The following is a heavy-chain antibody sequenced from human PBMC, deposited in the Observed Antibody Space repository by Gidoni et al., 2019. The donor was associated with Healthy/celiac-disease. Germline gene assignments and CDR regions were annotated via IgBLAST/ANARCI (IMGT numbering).Heavy chain of an antibody. CDR3: ATLVYCSGGTCYSPSADY. V-gene: IGHV3-30*04. D-gene: IGHD2-15*01. CDR2: ISYDGSNK. CDR1: GLPSSRYA. J-gene: IGHJ4*02. Sequence: QVQLVESGGGVVQPGWSLRPSCAGSGLPSSRYAMNWVRQAPGKGLEWVAVISYDGSNKYYSDSVKGRFTISRDNSQNTLYLQVNSLRAEDTALYYCATLVYCSGGTCYSPSADYWGQGTLVTVSS.